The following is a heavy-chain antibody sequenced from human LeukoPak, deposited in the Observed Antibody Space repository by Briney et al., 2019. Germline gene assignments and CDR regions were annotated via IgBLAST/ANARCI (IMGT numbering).Heavy chain of an antibody. V-gene: IGHV4-39*07. CDR3: ARRGSCFDY. CDR2: IYYSGST. J-gene: IGHJ4*02. Sequence: SETLSLTCTVSGGSISSSSYYWGWIRQPPGKGLEWIGSIYYSGSTYYNPSLKSRVTISVDTSKNQFSLKLSSVTAADTAVYYCARRGSCFDYWGQGTLVTVSS. CDR1: GGSISSSSYY.